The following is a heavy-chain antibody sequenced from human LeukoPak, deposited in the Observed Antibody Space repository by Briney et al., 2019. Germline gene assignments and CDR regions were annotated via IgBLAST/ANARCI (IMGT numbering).Heavy chain of an antibody. V-gene: IGHV1-18*01. CDR1: GYTFTSYD. CDR3: ARDQDSTGYYSQTEGFDP. D-gene: IGHD3-22*01. Sequence: ASVKVSCKASGYTFTSYDINWVRQATGQGLEWMGWISPYTGNTNYAQKLQGRVTMTTDTSTNTAYMELRSLRSDDTAVYYCARDQDSTGYYSQTEGFDPWGQGTLVTVSS. CDR2: ISPYTGNT. J-gene: IGHJ5*02.